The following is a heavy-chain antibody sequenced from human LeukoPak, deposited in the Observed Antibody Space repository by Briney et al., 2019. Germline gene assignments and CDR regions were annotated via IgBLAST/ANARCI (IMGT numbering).Heavy chain of an antibody. CDR2: VSGSGDST. Sequence: GGSLRLSCAASGFTFSSYDMSWVRQAPGKGLEWVSGVSGSGDSTHYADSVKGRFTISRDNSKNTLYLQMNSLRAKDTAVYYCALHHGSYYLGRWFDPWGQGTLVTVSS. D-gene: IGHD1-26*01. J-gene: IGHJ5*02. CDR1: GFTFSSYD. V-gene: IGHV3-23*01. CDR3: ALHHGSYYLGRWFDP.